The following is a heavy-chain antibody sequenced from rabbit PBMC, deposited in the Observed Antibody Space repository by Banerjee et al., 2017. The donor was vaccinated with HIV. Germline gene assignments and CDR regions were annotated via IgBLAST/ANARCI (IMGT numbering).Heavy chain of an antibody. CDR3: ARDTGTSFSTYGMDL. CDR1: GFSFSDRDV. V-gene: IGHV1S45*01. CDR2: INTATAKG. D-gene: IGHD8-1*01. Sequence: QEQLVESGGGLVKPGGSLTLTCKASGFSFSDRDVMCWVRQAPGKGLEWIACINTATAKGVYASWVNGRFTISKTSSTTVTLQMTSLTAADTATYFCARDTGTSFSTYGMDLWGPGTLVTVS. J-gene: IGHJ6*01.